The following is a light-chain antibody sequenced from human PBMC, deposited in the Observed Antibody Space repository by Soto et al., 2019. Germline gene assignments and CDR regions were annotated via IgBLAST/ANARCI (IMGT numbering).Light chain of an antibody. Sequence: EIVLTQSPGTLSFSPGERATLTCRASQSVSSSYLAWFQQKPGQAPRLLIYGASSRATGIPDRFSGSGSGTDLTLTISRLEPEDFAVYYCQQYGKAPFTFGHGTKVDL. V-gene: IGKV3-20*01. CDR2: GAS. J-gene: IGKJ3*01. CDR1: QSVSSSY. CDR3: QQYGKAPFT.